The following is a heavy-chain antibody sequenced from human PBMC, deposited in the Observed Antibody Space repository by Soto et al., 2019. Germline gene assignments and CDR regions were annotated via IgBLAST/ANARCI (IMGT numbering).Heavy chain of an antibody. CDR2: INAGSGNT. V-gene: IGHV1-3*01. Sequence: GASVKVSCKASGYTFTSYAMHWVRQAPGQRLEWMGWINAGSGNTKYSQKFQGRVTITRDTSASTAYMELSSLRSEDTAVYYCASRSRGLYYGSGSYYNPSWYYYYGMDVWGQGTTVTVSS. CDR3: ASRSRGLYYGSGSYYNPSWYYYYGMDV. J-gene: IGHJ6*02. D-gene: IGHD3-10*01. CDR1: GYTFTSYA.